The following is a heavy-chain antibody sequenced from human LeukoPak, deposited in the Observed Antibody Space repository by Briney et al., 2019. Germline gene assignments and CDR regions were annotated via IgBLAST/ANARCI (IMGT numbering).Heavy chain of an antibody. Sequence: GGSLRLSCAASGFTFSSYWMFWVRQFPGKGLVWVSRVNSDWSTATYADSGKGRFTISRDNAKNTLYLQMNSLRAEGTAVYYCARGYSGTYRFDYWGQGILVTVSS. CDR2: VNSDWSTA. J-gene: IGHJ4*02. CDR3: ARGYSGTYRFDY. CDR1: GFTFSSYW. D-gene: IGHD1-26*01. V-gene: IGHV3-74*01.